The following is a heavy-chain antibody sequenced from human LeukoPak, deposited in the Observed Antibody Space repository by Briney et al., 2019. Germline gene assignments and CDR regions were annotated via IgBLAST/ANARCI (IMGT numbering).Heavy chain of an antibody. D-gene: IGHD3-10*01. J-gene: IGHJ4*02. Sequence: ASVKVSCKVSGYTLTELSMHWVRQAPGKGLEWMGWINPNSGGTNYAQKFQGWVAMTRDTSISTAYMELSRLRSDDTAVYYCARGGVGTMVRGVIPLYFFDYWGQGTLVTVSS. V-gene: IGHV1-2*04. CDR2: INPNSGGT. CDR1: GYTLTELS. CDR3: ARGGVGTMVRGVIPLYFFDY.